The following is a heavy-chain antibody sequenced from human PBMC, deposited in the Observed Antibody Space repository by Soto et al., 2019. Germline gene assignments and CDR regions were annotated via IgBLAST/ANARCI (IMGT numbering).Heavy chain of an antibody. CDR1: GFTFSGSA. CDR3: TTRDLGYCSGGNCYVVDFDY. D-gene: IGHD2-15*01. Sequence: GGSLRLSCAASGFTFSGSAIHWVRQASGKGLEWVGRIRSKANSYATAYAASVKGRFTISRDDSKNTAYLPVNSLKTEDTAVYYCTTRDLGYCSGGNCYVVDFDYWGQGTLVTVSS. CDR2: IRSKANSYAT. J-gene: IGHJ4*02. V-gene: IGHV3-73*01.